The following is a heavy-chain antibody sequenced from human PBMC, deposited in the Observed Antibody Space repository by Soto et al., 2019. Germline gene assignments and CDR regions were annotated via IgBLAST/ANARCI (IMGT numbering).Heavy chain of an antibody. J-gene: IGHJ4*02. CDR3: AKGLNYYDSSGYSSPVDY. D-gene: IGHD3-22*01. CDR1: GFTFSSYG. Sequence: GGSLRLSCAASGFTFSSYGMHWVRQAPGKGLEWVAVISYDGSNKYYADSVKGRFTISRDNSKNTLYLQMNSLRAEDTAVYYWAKGLNYYDSSGYSSPVDYWGQGTLVTVSS. V-gene: IGHV3-30*18. CDR2: ISYDGSNK.